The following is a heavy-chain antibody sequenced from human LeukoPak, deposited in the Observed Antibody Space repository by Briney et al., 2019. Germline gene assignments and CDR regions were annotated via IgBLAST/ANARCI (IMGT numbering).Heavy chain of an antibody. CDR1: GFTFDDYA. J-gene: IGHJ4*02. D-gene: IGHD3-22*01. V-gene: IGHV3-9*01. Sequence: GGSLRLSCAASGFTFDDYAMHWVRQAPGKGLEWVSGISWNSGSIGYTDSVKGRFTISRDNAKYSLYLQMNGLRAEDTALYYCAKGPGNYYDSRVDFDYWGQGTLVTVSS. CDR2: ISWNSGSI. CDR3: AKGPGNYYDSRVDFDY.